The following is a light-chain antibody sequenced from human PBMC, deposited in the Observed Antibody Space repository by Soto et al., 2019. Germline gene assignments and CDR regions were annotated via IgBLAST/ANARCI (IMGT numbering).Light chain of an antibody. V-gene: IGKV1-5*01. CDR2: NAF. CDR3: QQYDSPPPT. Sequence: DIQLTQSPSLLSASVGDRVTITCRASQSVDNWLAWYQQKPGKAPELLIYNAFSLKSGVSSRFSGSRSGTEFALTISSLQPDDSATYYCQQYDSPPPTFGQGTKVDI. J-gene: IGKJ1*01. CDR1: QSVDNW.